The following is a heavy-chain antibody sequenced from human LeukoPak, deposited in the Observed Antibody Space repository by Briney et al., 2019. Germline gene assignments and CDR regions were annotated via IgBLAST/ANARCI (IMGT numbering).Heavy chain of an antibody. CDR3: AKVAPNDSGWRNWYFDL. J-gene: IGHJ2*01. D-gene: IGHD6-19*01. Sequence: GGSLRLSCAASGFTFSSYAMSWVRQAPGKGLEWVSAISGSGDRTYYTDSVKGRFTISRDNSKNTLYLQMNSLRAEDTALYYCAKVAPNDSGWRNWYFDLWGRGTLVTVSS. V-gene: IGHV3-23*01. CDR1: GFTFSSYA. CDR2: ISGSGDRT.